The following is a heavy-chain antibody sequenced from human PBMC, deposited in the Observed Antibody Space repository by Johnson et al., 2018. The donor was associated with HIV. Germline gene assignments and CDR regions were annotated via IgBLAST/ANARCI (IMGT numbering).Heavy chain of an antibody. D-gene: IGHD1-26*01. CDR3: ARVGSDSRRGAFDI. J-gene: IGHJ3*02. V-gene: IGHV3-64*01. CDR1: GFTFSSYA. CDR2: ISSNGGST. Sequence: EVQLVESGGGLVQPGGSLRLSCAASGFTFSSYAMHWVRQAPGKGLEYVSAISSNGGSTYYANSVKGRFTISRDNSKNTLYLQMGSLRAEDMAVYYCARVGSDSRRGAFDIWGQGTMVTVSS.